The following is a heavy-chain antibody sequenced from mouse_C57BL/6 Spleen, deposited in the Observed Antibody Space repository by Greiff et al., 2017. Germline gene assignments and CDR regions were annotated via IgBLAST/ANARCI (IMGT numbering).Heavy chain of an antibody. D-gene: IGHD2-12*01. CDR2: ISSGSSTI. J-gene: IGHJ2*01. CDR3: VALRRGGDFDY. Sequence: EVKLMESGGGLVKPGGSLKLSCAASGFTFSDSGMHWVRQAPEKGLEWVAYISSGSSTIYYADTVKGRFTISRDNAKNTLFLQMTSLRSEDTAMYYCVALRRGGDFDYWGQGTTLTVSS. CDR1: GFTFSDSG. V-gene: IGHV5-17*01.